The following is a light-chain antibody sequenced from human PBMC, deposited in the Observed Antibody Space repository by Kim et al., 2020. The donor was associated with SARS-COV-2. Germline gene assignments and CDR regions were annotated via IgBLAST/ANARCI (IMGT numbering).Light chain of an antibody. Sequence: DIQMTQSPSTLSASVGDRVTITCRASQSISGLLAWYQQKPAKAPKLLIYKASYLESGVPSRFRGSGSGTEFTLTISNLQPDDFATYYCQQFGGTFGQGTKVDIK. J-gene: IGKJ1*01. CDR1: QSISGL. V-gene: IGKV1-5*03. CDR2: KAS. CDR3: QQFGGT.